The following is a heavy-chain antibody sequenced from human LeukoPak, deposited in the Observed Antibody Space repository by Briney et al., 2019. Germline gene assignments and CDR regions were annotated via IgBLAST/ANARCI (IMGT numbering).Heavy chain of an antibody. J-gene: IGHJ4*02. D-gene: IGHD4-17*01. Sequence: KPSETLSLTCTVSGGSISSYYWSWIRQPPGKGLEWIGYIYYSGSTNYNPSLKSRVTISVDTSKNQFSLKLSSVTAADTAVYYCARHGNTVTNYFDYWGQGTLVTVSS. CDR3: ARHGNTVTNYFDY. CDR2: IYYSGST. CDR1: GGSISSYY. V-gene: IGHV4-59*08.